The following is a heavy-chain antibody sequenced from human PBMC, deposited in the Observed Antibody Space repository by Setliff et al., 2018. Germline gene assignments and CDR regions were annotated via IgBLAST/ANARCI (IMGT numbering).Heavy chain of an antibody. CDR3: ARDDPNHYDVSGYSVGYFDY. CDR1: GESFDNHY. D-gene: IGHD3-22*01. V-gene: IGHV4-34*01. CDR2: INHRGFT. J-gene: IGHJ4*02. Sequence: PSETLSLTCAVYGESFDNHYWTWIRQPPGERLEWIGEINHRGFTDYKPSLKSRLTMSVDTSRNQFSLRLQSVTAADTAVYFCARDDPNHYDVSGYSVGYFDYWGLGTPVTVSS.